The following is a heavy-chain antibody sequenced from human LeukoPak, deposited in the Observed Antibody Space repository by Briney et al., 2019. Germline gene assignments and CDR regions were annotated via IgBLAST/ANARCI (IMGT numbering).Heavy chain of an antibody. V-gene: IGHV1-69*01. CDR1: GATFSTYA. Sequence: GASLKVSCKASGATFSTYAISWVRQSPGQGLKWMGGIIPIFGTANYEQKFHGRVPIPADESTSTAYMELSSLRSEDTAVYYCARFPLEWLRLYAFDIWGQGTMVTVSS. J-gene: IGHJ3*02. D-gene: IGHD5-12*01. CDR2: IIPIFGTA. CDR3: ARFPLEWLRLYAFDI.